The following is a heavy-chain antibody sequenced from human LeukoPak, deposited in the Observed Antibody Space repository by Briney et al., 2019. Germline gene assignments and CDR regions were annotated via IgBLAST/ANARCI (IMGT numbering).Heavy chain of an antibody. CDR1: GFNFNNYA. CDR3: AKGIDYDGQMSWFDP. D-gene: IGHD3-22*01. V-gene: IGHV3-9*01. J-gene: IGHJ5*02. CDR2: ISGSSDYL. Sequence: GGSLRLSCAASGFNFNNYAMHWVRQAPGKGLEWVSVISGSSDYLVHADSVKGRFTISRDNAKNSLYLQMNSLTIEDTALYYCAKGIDYDGQMSWFDPWGQGTLVIVSS.